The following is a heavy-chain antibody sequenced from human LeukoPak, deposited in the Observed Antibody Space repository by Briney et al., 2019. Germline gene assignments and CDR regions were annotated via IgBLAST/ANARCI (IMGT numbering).Heavy chain of an antibody. Sequence: PGGSLRLSCAASGFTFSSNYVTWVRQAPGKGLEWVSIIYSGGSTSYADSVKGRFTISRDNSKNTLYLQMNSLRAEDTAVYYCARDVVGATYFDWGQGTLVTVSS. CDR3: ARDVVGATYFD. D-gene: IGHD1-26*01. V-gene: IGHV3-53*01. CDR2: IYSGGST. CDR1: GFTFSSNY. J-gene: IGHJ4*02.